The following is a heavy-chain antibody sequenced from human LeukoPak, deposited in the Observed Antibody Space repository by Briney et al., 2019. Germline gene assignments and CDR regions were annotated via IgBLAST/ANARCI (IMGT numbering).Heavy chain of an antibody. CDR3: ARDAVAGTN. J-gene: IGHJ4*02. Sequence: GGSLRLSCAASGFTFSSYSMNWVRQAPGKGLEWVSYISSSSSTIYYADSVKGRFTISRDNAKSSLYLQMNSLRAEDTAVYYCARDAVAGTNWGQGTLVTVSS. CDR1: GFTFSSYS. V-gene: IGHV3-48*04. CDR2: ISSSSSTI. D-gene: IGHD6-19*01.